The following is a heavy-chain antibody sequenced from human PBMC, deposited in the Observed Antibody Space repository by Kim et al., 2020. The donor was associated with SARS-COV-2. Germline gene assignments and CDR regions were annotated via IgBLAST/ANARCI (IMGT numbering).Heavy chain of an antibody. D-gene: IGHD3-22*01. CDR2: ILSQGDGGTA. CDR1: GFTFNNAW. CDR3: TTDPGDSSGVGPGY. J-gene: IGHJ4*01. V-gene: IGHV3-15*01. Sequence: GGSLRLSCADSGFTFNNAWMSWVRQAPGEGLEWVGGILSQGDGGTADYAAAGKGRFTITRDDTKNTLYMQMNSLKIEDTALYNCTTDPGDSSGVGPGYWG.